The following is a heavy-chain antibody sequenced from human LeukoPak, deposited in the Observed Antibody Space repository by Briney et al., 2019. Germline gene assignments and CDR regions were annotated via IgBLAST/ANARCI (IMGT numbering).Heavy chain of an antibody. CDR1: GYTLTELS. V-gene: IGHV1-24*01. D-gene: IGHD3-10*01. J-gene: IGHJ4*02. CDR3: ARASCGSGSYPPDY. Sequence: ASVKVSCKVSGYTLTELSMHWVRQAPGKGLEWMGGFDPEDGETIYAQKFQGRVTMTEDTSTDTAYMELSSLRSEDTAVYYCARASCGSGSYPPDYWGQGTLVTVSS. CDR2: FDPEDGET.